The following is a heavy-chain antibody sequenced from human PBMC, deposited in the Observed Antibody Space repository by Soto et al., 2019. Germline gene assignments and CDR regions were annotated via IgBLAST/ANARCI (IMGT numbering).Heavy chain of an antibody. J-gene: IGHJ5*02. V-gene: IGHV4-59*08. Sequence: PSETLSLTCTVSGGSISSYYWSWIRQPPGKGLEWIGYIYYSGSTNYNPSLKSRVTISVDTSKNQFSLKLSSVTAADTAVYYCARQLSYDFWSGYSDHNWFHPWGQGTLVTVSS. CDR2: IYYSGST. CDR1: GGSISSYY. CDR3: ARQLSYDFWSGYSDHNWFHP. D-gene: IGHD3-3*01.